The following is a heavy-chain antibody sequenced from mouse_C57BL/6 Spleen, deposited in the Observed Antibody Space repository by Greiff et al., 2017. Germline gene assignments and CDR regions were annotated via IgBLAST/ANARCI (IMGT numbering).Heavy chain of an antibody. J-gene: IGHJ1*03. CDR1: GYTFTSYW. CDR3: ARADYGSSLWDFDV. Sequence: QVQLQQPGTELVKPGASVKLSCKASGYTFTSYWMHWVKQRPGQGLEWIGNINPSNGGTNYNEKFKSKATLTVDKSSSTAYMQLSSLTSEDSAVYYCARADYGSSLWDFDVWGTGTTVTVSS. V-gene: IGHV1-53*01. CDR2: INPSNGGT. D-gene: IGHD1-1*01.